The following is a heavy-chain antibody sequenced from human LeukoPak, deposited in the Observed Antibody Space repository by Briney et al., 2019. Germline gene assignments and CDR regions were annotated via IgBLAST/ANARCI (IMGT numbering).Heavy chain of an antibody. CDR2: IYTSGST. J-gene: IGHJ6*03. CDR1: GVSISSYY. D-gene: IGHD3-3*01. V-gene: IGHV4-4*09. CDR3: ARQSTYYDFWSGYYVPPNYYYYYMDV. Sequence: SETLSLTCTVSGVSISSYYWSWLRQPPGKGLEWIGYIYTSGSTNYNPSLKSRVTISVDTSKNQFSLKLSSVTAADTAVYYCARQSTYYDFWSGYYVPPNYYYYYMDVWGKGTTVTVSS.